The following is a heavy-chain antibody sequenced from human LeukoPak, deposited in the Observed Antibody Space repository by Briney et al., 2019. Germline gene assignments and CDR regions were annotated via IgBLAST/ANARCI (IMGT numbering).Heavy chain of an antibody. CDR2: IIQSGST. J-gene: IGHJ5*02. CDR3: ARGFGSGSYNWFDP. V-gene: IGHV4-34*01. D-gene: IGHD3-10*01. Sequence: SETLSLTCVVYGGSFSDSYWTWIRQPPGKGLEWIGEIIQSGSTNYNPSLKSRVTISLDTSKNQFSLKLRSVTAADTAVYFCARGFGSGSYNWFDPWGQGTLVTVSS. CDR1: GGSFSDSY.